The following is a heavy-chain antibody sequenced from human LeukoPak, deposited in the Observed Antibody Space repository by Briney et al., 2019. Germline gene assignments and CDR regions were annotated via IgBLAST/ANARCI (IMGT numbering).Heavy chain of an antibody. J-gene: IGHJ3*02. CDR2: INHSGST. D-gene: IGHD1-26*01. Sequence: SASLSLTCAVYGGSLSGYYWSWIRQPPGKGLEWLGEINHSGSTNYNPSLKSRVTISVDTSKNQFSLKLSSVTAADTAVYYCARDSSGSYQLAEENAFDIWGQGTMVTVSS. CDR3: ARDSSGSYQLAEENAFDI. CDR1: GGSLSGYY. V-gene: IGHV4-34*01.